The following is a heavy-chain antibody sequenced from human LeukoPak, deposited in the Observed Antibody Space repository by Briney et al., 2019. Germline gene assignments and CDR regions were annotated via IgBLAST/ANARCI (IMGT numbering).Heavy chain of an antibody. D-gene: IGHD3-3*01. CDR2: INPSDGST. CDR3: ARGHDFWSGYYTGVDY. V-gene: IGHV1-46*01. Sequence: ASVKVSCKASGYTFTSYYMHWVRQAPGQGLEWMGIINPSDGSTSYAQKFQGRVTMTRDTSTSTVYMELSSLRSEDTAVYYCARGHDFWSGYYTGVDYWGQGTLVTVSS. CDR1: GYTFTSYY. J-gene: IGHJ4*02.